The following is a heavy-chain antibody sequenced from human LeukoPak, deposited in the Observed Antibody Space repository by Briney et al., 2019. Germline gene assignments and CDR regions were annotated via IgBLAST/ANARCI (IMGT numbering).Heavy chain of an antibody. CDR2: IYYSGST. Sequence: PSETLSLTCTVSGGSISSYYWSWIRQPPGKGLESIGYIYYSGSTNYNPSLKSRVTISVDTSKNQFSLKLSSVTAADTAVYYCARTADYDFWSGLNYYYYMDVWGKGTTVTVSS. V-gene: IGHV4-59*01. CDR1: GGSISSYY. CDR3: ARTADYDFWSGLNYYYYMDV. J-gene: IGHJ6*03. D-gene: IGHD3-3*01.